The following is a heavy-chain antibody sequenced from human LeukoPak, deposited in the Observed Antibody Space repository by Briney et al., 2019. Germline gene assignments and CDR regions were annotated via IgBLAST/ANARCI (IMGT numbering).Heavy chain of an antibody. V-gene: IGHV4-59*01. CDR1: GGSISSYY. D-gene: IGHD2-15*01. J-gene: IGHJ4*02. CDR3: ARVRNGCSGGSCYSGPRSYYFDY. CDR2: IYYSGST. Sequence: SETLSLTCTVSGGSISSYYWGWIRQPPGKGLEWIGYIYYSGSTNYNPSLKSRVTISVDTSKNQFSLKLSSVTAADTAVYYCARVRNGCSGGSCYSGPRSYYFDYWGQGTLVTVSS.